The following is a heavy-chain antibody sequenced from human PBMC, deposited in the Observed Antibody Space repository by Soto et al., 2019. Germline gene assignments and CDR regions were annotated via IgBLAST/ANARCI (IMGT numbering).Heavy chain of an antibody. V-gene: IGHV3-30*18. CDR3: AKDQGRGGYSYGYFSPYFDY. CDR2: ISYDGGNK. J-gene: IGHJ4*02. CDR1: GFTFSSYA. D-gene: IGHD5-18*01. Sequence: QVQLAESGGGVVQPGSSLRLTCAGSGFTFSSYAMHWVRQAPGKGLKWVAVISYDGGNKYYADSVKGRFTISRDNSENTLYLQINRLRAEDTAVYYCAKDQGRGGYSYGYFSPYFDYWGQGTLVTVSS.